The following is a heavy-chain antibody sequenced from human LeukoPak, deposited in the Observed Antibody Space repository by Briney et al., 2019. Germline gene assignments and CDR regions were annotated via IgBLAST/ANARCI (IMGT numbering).Heavy chain of an antibody. V-gene: IGHV3-7*01. J-gene: IGHJ3*02. CDR3: ARNCGGDCADAFDI. Sequence: GGSLRLSCAASGFTFSNYWMGWVRQAPGKRLEWVANMNIDGSEKYYADSVKGRFTISRDNAKNSLYLQMNSLRAEDTAVYYCARNCGGDCADAFDIWGQGTMVTVSS. CDR2: MNIDGSEK. D-gene: IGHD2-21*02. CDR1: GFTFSNYW.